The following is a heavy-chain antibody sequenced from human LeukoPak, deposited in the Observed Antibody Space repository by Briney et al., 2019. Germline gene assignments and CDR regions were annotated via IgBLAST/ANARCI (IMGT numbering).Heavy chain of an antibody. CDR3: ARDYADYVGYFFFDY. CDR2: ISGGGETT. Sequence: GGSLRLSCAASGFTFNNYAMNWGRQAPGKGLEWGSSISGGGETTYYADSAKCRFTISRDNSQNTLYLQMNSLRAEDTAVYYCARDYADYVGYFFFDYWGQGTLVTVSS. D-gene: IGHD4-17*01. CDR1: GFTFNNYA. J-gene: IGHJ4*02. V-gene: IGHV3-23*01.